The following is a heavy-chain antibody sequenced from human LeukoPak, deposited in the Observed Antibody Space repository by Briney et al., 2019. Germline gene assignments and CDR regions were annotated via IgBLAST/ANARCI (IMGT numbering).Heavy chain of an antibody. D-gene: IGHD6-6*01. CDR3: ARHGDLGIAARPIDY. CDR2: IYTSGST. CDR1: GGSISSGSYY. Sequence: SQTLSLTCTVSGGSISSGSYYWSWIRQPAGKGLEWIGRIYTSGSTNYNPSLKSRVTISVDTSKNQSSLKLSSVTAADTAVYYCARHGDLGIAARPIDYWGQGTLVTVSS. V-gene: IGHV4-61*02. J-gene: IGHJ4*02.